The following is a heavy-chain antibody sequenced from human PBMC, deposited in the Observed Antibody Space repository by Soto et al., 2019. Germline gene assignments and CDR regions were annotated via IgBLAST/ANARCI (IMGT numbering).Heavy chain of an antibody. V-gene: IGHV3-7*01. D-gene: IGHD2-15*01. CDR1: GFIFSGYW. CDR2: IKQDGSGN. Sequence: GGSLRLSCAASGFIFSGYWMGWVRQAPGMGLEWVATIKQDGSGNYYVDSVKGRFTISRDNARNSLYLQMSSLRVEDTAVYYCARYCSGGSCLPAHYYYTDVWGKGTTVTVSS. J-gene: IGHJ6*03. CDR3: ARYCSGGSCLPAHYYYTDV.